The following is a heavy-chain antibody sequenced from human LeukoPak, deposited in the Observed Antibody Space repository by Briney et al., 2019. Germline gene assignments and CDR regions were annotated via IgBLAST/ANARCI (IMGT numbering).Heavy chain of an antibody. CDR1: GGSISSGGYY. D-gene: IGHD3-10*01. CDR3: ARAPDASGSYKFTWFDP. CDR2: IYYSGST. J-gene: IGHJ5*02. V-gene: IGHV4-31*03. Sequence: SETLSLTCTVSGGSISSGGYYWSWIRQHPGKGLEWIGYIYYSGSTYYNPSLKSRVTISVDTSKNQFSLKLSSVTAADTAVYYCARAPDASGSYKFTWFDPWGQGTLVTVSS.